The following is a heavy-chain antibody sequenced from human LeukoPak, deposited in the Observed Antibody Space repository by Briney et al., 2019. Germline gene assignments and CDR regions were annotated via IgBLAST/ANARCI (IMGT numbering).Heavy chain of an antibody. V-gene: IGHV4-34*01. CDR2: INHSGST. CDR1: GGSFSGYY. J-gene: IGHJ4*02. D-gene: IGHD3-22*01. Sequence: KPSETLSLTCAVYGGSFSGYYWSWIRQPPGKGLEWIGEINHSGSTNYNPSLKSRVTISVDTSKNRFSLKLSSVTAADTAVYYCARGRNGWDYYDSSGYYDYWGQGTLVTVSS. CDR3: ARGRNGWDYYDSSGYYDY.